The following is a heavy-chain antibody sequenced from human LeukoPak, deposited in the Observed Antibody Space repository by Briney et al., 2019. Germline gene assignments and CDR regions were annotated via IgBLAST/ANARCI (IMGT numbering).Heavy chain of an antibody. D-gene: IGHD2-15*01. J-gene: IGHJ3*02. CDR3: AASIMVVAAMDALDI. Sequence: ASVKVSCKASGYTFTGYYIHWVRQAPGQGLEWMGRINPNSGGTNYAQNFQGRVTMTRDTSINTAYMELGRLRSDDTAVYYCAASIMVVAAMDALDIWGRGTRVTVSS. CDR2: INPNSGGT. V-gene: IGHV1-2*06. CDR1: GYTFTGYY.